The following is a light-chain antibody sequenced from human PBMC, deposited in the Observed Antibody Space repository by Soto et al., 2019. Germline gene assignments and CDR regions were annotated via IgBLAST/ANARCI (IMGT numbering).Light chain of an antibody. Sequence: EIVLTQSPATLSLSPGERATLCCRTSQSVSNYLAWYQQKPGQAPRLLIYDASNRATGIPARFSGSGSGTDFTLTISSLEPEDFAVYYCQQRSNWPLTFGGGTKVDI. CDR2: DAS. J-gene: IGKJ4*01. CDR3: QQRSNWPLT. CDR1: QSVSNY. V-gene: IGKV3-11*01.